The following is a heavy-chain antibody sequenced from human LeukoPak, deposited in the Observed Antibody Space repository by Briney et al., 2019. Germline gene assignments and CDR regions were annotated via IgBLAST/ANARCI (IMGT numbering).Heavy chain of an antibody. CDR3: TRGGAGYPFDY. D-gene: IGHD1-26*01. CDR2: ISYDGSNE. Sequence: GGSLRLSCAASGFTFRTYAMYWVRQAPGKGLEWVAVISYDGSNEYYADSVKGRFTISRDNSKKTLYLQMNSLRAEDTAVYYCTRGGAGYPFDYWGQGTLVTVSS. J-gene: IGHJ4*02. V-gene: IGHV3-30*14. CDR1: GFTFRTYA.